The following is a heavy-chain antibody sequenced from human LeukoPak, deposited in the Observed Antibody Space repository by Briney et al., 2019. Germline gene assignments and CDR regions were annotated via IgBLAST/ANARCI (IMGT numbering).Heavy chain of an antibody. J-gene: IGHJ4*02. Sequence: PSETLSLTCTVSGCSISSSSYYWGWIRQPPGKGLEWIGNIFYSVSTYYNPSLKSRVTISVDTSQTQFSLQLSSVTAADPAVYHCARAWLPIFGLPPRGFDSWGQGTLVAVSS. D-gene: IGHD3/OR15-3a*01. CDR1: GCSISSSSYY. CDR3: ARAWLPIFGLPPRGFDS. CDR2: IFYSVST. V-gene: IGHV4-39*07.